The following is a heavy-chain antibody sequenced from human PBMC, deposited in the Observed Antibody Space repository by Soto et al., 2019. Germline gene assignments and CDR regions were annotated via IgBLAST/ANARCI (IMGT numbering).Heavy chain of an antibody. V-gene: IGHV1-69*13. CDR2: IIPSFGNA. D-gene: IGHD3-3*01. J-gene: IGHJ5*02. CDR3: ARDCGPPVTIFGVVMGQMGFDP. CDR1: GYTFTDYA. Sequence: SVKVSCKASGYTFTDYAIHWVRQAPGQRPEWMGGIIPSFGNAKYSQKFQGRVTITADESTSTAYMELSSLRSEDTAVYYCARDCGPPVTIFGVVMGQMGFDPWGQGTLVTVSS.